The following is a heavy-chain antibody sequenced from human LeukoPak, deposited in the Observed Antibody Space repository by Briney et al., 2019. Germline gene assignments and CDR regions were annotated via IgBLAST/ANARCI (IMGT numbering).Heavy chain of an antibody. CDR3: AREMRSPRGGFDY. V-gene: IGHV4-39*07. CDR1: SGSISSTSYY. Sequence: SETLSLTCTVSSGSISSTSYYWGWIRQPPGMGLEWIGSMYYSGSTYYNPSLKSRVTISVDTSKSRFSLKLSSMTAADTAVYYCAREMRSPRGGFDYWDQGTLVTVSS. D-gene: IGHD3-10*01. J-gene: IGHJ4*02. CDR2: MYYSGST.